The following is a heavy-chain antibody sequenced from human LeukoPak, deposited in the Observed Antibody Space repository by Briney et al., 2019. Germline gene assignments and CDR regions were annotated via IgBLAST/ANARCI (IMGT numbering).Heavy chain of an antibody. CDR1: GGSISSGDYY. V-gene: IGHV4-30-4*01. J-gene: IGHJ2*01. D-gene: IGHD2-2*03. CDR3: ARDGYCSSTSCYGFDL. Sequence: SETLSLTCTVSGGSISSGDYYWSWIRQPPGKGLEWIGYIYYSGSTYYNPSLKSRVTISVDTSKNQFSLKLSSVTAADTAVYYCARDGYCSSTSCYGFDLWGRGTLVTVSS. CDR2: IYYSGST.